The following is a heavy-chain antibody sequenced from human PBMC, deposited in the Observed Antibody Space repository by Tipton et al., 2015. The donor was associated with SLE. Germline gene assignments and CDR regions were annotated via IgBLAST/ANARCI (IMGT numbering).Heavy chain of an antibody. V-gene: IGHV3-23*01. J-gene: IGHJ4*02. CDR2: ISGGGGST. CDR1: GFTFSSYA. CDR3: AKFEKTTDFYLDS. D-gene: IGHD1/OR15-1a*01. Sequence: SLRLSCATSGFTFSSYALSWVGRAPGKGLEWVSAISGGGGSTYYADFVKGRFSISIDKSKKTLFLQMNSLRVDDTATYYCAKFEKTTDFYLDSWGQGTLVSVSS.